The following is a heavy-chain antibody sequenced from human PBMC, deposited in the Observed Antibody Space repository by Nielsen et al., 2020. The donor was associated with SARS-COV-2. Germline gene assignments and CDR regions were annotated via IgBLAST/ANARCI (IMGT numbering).Heavy chain of an antibody. CDR2: IYYSGST. Sequence: SETLSLTCTVSGGSISSGDYYWSWIRQPPGKGLEWIGNIYYSGSTNYNPSLKSRVTISVDTSKNQFSLKLSSVTAADTAVYYCARHEGAITIFGVVIIKYFDLWGRGTLVTVSS. J-gene: IGHJ2*01. D-gene: IGHD3-3*01. CDR1: GGSISSGDYY. CDR3: ARHEGAITIFGVVIIKYFDL. V-gene: IGHV4-30-4*01.